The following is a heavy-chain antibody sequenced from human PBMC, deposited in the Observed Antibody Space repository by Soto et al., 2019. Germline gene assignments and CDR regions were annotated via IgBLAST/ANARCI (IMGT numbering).Heavy chain of an antibody. Sequence: GASVKVSCKASGYTFTGYYMHWVRQAPGQGLEWMGWINPNSGGTNYAQKFQGWVTMTRDTSISTAYMELSRLRSDDTAVYYCARGPPVRYFDWLLFYWGQGTLVTVSS. J-gene: IGHJ4*02. CDR2: INPNSGGT. CDR1: GYTFTGYY. D-gene: IGHD3-9*01. CDR3: ARGPPVRYFDWLLFY. V-gene: IGHV1-2*04.